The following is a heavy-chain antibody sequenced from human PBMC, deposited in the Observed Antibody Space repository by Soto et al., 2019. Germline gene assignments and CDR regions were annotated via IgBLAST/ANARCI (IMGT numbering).Heavy chain of an antibody. D-gene: IGHD3-9*01. V-gene: IGHV3-23*01. CDR3: AKDRGMGYDILTGYYRDAFDI. CDR1: GFTFSSYA. CDR2: ISGSGGST. Sequence: GGSLRLSCAASGFTFSSYAMSWVRQAPGKGLEWVSAISGSGGSTYYADSVKGRFTISRDNSKNTLYLQMNSLRAEDTAIYYCAKDRGMGYDILTGYYRDAFDIWGQGTMVTVSS. J-gene: IGHJ3*02.